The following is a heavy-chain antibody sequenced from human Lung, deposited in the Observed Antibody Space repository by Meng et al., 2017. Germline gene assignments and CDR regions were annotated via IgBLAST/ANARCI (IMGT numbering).Heavy chain of an antibody. Sequence: EVPVLESGGGLVHPGGSLRLSCAATGFTFTAFSMTRVRQAPGKGLEWVSTISSTGDSTFYPDSVKGRFIVSRDNPKNTLYLQMNSLRAEDTAIYYCAKEAAMASWGQGTLVTVSS. J-gene: IGHJ5*02. V-gene: IGHV3-23*01. CDR2: ISSTGDST. CDR1: GFTFTAFS. CDR3: AKEAAMAS. D-gene: IGHD5-18*01.